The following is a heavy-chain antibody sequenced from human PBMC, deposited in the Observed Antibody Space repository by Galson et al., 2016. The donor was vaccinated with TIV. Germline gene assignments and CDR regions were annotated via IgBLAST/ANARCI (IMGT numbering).Heavy chain of an antibody. D-gene: IGHD6-19*01. CDR3: TRTGAVARNEYFHP. V-gene: IGHV7-4-1*04. CDR1: GYSFISYA. Sequence: SVKVSCKASGYSFISYAINWVRQAPGQGLEWMGRIHTNSGNPTYAPSFQGRVFLSMDTSVSMGYLQISSLKAEDTAVYYWTRTGAVARNEYFHPWGQGTLVTVSS. CDR2: IHTNSGNP. J-gene: IGHJ1*01.